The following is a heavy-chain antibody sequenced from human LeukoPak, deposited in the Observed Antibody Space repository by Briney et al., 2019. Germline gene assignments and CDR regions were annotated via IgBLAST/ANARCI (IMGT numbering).Heavy chain of an antibody. CDR2: INPNNGDT. CDR1: GYTFTGNY. J-gene: IGHJ4*02. V-gene: IGHV1-2*02. Sequence: GASVKVSCKASGYTFTGNYMHWVRQAPGQGLEWMGWINPNNGDTNYAQKFQGRVTMTRDTSISTAYMDLSGLRPDDTAVYYCARATATAVDYWGQRTLVTVSS. D-gene: IGHD1-14*01. CDR3: ARATATAVDY.